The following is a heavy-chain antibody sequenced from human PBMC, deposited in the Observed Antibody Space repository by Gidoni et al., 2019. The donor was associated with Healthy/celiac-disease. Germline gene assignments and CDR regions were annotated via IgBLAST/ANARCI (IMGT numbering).Heavy chain of an antibody. CDR2: IIPSVGTA. Sequence: QVQLVQSGAEVKKPGSSVKVSCKASGGTFSSYAISWVRQAPGQGLEWMGGIIPSVGTANYAQKFQGRVTITADESTSTAYMELRSLRSEDTAVYYCARDDCSGGSCSDAFDIWGQGTMVTVSS. D-gene: IGHD2-15*01. CDR1: GGTFSSYA. J-gene: IGHJ3*02. CDR3: ARDDCSGGSCSDAFDI. V-gene: IGHV1-69*01.